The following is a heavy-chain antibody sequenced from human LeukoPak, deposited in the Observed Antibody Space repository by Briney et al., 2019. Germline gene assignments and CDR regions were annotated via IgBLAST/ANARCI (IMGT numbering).Heavy chain of an antibody. J-gene: IGHJ4*02. CDR2: INPNSGGT. CDR3: ARAQLVLRYFDWSPTDY. Sequence: GASVKVSCKASGYTFTSYDINWVRQATGQGLEWMGWINPNSGGTNYAQKFQGRVTMTRDTSISTAYMELSRLRSDDTAVYYCARAQLVLRYFDWSPTDYWGQGTLVTVSS. D-gene: IGHD3-9*01. CDR1: GYTFTSYD. V-gene: IGHV1-2*02.